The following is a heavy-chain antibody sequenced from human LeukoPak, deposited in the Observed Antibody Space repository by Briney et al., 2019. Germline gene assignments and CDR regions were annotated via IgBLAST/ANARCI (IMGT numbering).Heavy chain of an antibody. D-gene: IGHD3-22*01. CDR1: GGSISSGSYY. Sequence: SETLSLTCTLAGGSISSGSYYWSWIRQPAGKGLEWFGRIYTRESTNYNPSLKSRITISLDTSKNQFSLKLCSVTAADTAVYYCARRAGVSSGYWETDAYNWFDPWGQGTLVTVSS. CDR3: ARRAGVSSGYWETDAYNWFDP. J-gene: IGHJ5*02. CDR2: IYTREST. V-gene: IGHV4-61*02.